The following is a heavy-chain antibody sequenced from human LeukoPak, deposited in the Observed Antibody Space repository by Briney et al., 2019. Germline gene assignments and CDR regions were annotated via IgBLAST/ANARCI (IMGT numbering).Heavy chain of an antibody. CDR1: GGSITTNVYY. CDR2: MHYSGDM. V-gene: IGHV4-39*01. Sequence: SETLSLTCSVSGGSITTNVYYWVWIRQPPGKGLEWIGSMHYSGDMYYTPTLKGRFTIFADRSKNQFSLRLSYLTAADTAVYYCATLGDFNTGSCYLRNHYKYYMDVWGKGTTVTISS. D-gene: IGHD1-26*01. J-gene: IGHJ6*03. CDR3: ATLGDFNTGSCYLRNHYKYYMDV.